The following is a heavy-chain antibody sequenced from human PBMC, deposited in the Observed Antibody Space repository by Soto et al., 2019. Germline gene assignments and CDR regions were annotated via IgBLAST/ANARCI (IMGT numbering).Heavy chain of an antibody. V-gene: IGHV4-30-2*01. CDR2: IYHSGST. J-gene: IGHJ3*02. Sequence: SETLSLTCAVSGGSISSGGYSWSWIRQPPGKGLEWIGYIYHSGSTYYNPSLKSRVTISVDRSKNQSSLKLSSVTAADTAVYYCARAPYVMDAFDIWGQGTMVTVSS. CDR3: ARAPYVMDAFDI. CDR1: GGSISSGGYS. D-gene: IGHD3-10*02.